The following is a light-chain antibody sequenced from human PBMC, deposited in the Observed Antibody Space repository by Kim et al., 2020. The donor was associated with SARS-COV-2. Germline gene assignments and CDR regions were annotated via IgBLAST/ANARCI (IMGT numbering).Light chain of an antibody. CDR1: QSGRSNY. J-gene: IGKJ1*01. CDR2: GAS. Sequence: SPGGRATLSCRASQSGRSNYLAWYQQKPGLAPSLLMYGASRRATGIPDRFSGSGSGTDFTLTISRLEPEDFAVYYCQQYAASPWTFGQGTKVDIK. CDR3: QQYAASPWT. V-gene: IGKV3-20*01.